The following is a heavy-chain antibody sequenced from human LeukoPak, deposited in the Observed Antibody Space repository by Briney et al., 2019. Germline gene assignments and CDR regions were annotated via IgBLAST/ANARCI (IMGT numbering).Heavy chain of an antibody. V-gene: IGHV3-23*01. J-gene: IGHJ4*02. CDR3: AKAFIEDYYDSSGTFDY. CDR1: GFTFSTYA. D-gene: IGHD3-22*01. CDR2: ISGSGGST. Sequence: GGSLRLSCAASGFTFSTYAMTWVRQAPGKGLEWVSGISGSGGSTYYADSVKGRFTISRDNSKNTLYLRMNSLRAEDTAVYYCAKAFIEDYYDSSGTFDYWGQGTPVTVSS.